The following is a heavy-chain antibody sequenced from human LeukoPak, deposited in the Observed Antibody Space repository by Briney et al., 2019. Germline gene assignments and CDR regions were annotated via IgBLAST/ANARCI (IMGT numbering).Heavy chain of an antibody. V-gene: IGHV4-34*01. D-gene: IGHD3-22*01. CDR2: INHSGST. CDR1: GGSFSGYY. Sequence: SETLSLTCAAYGGSFSGYYWSWIRQPPGKGLEWIGEINHSGSTNYNPSLKSRVTISVDTSKNQFSLKLSSVTAADTAVYYCARDGIKYYYDSSGTYYFDYWGQGTLVTVSS. J-gene: IGHJ4*02. CDR3: ARDGIKYYYDSSGTYYFDY.